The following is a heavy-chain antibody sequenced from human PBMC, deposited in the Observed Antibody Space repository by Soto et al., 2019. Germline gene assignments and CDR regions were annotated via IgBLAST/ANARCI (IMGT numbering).Heavy chain of an antibody. CDR1: GFAFSNYG. V-gene: IGHV3-48*02. J-gene: IGHJ5*02. D-gene: IGHD3-3*01. Sequence: EVHLVESGGTLVQPGGSLRLSCAASGFAFSNYGMNWVRQAPGKGLEWISYINDDGTNIYYADSLKGRFTISRDNARNSVFLQMNSLRDEDTAVYFCASLEGLFGVVTTRKTWIDPWGQGTLVTVSS. CDR3: ASLEGLFGVVTTRKTWIDP. CDR2: INDDGTNI.